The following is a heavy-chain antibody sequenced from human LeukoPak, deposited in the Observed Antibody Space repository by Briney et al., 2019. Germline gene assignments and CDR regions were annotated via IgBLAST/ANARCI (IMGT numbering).Heavy chain of an antibody. CDR2: IKNDGSRT. J-gene: IGHJ4*02. CDR3: VREPYCSGGSCYTSGFDC. Sequence: QAGGSLRLSCAASGFTFSSYWMHWVRQAPGKGLVWVSRIKNDGSRTTYADAVKGRFTISRDNAKNTLYLQMNSLSADDTAVYYFVREPYCSGGSCYTSGFDCWGQGTLVTVSS. D-gene: IGHD2-15*01. CDR1: GFTFSSYW. V-gene: IGHV3-74*01.